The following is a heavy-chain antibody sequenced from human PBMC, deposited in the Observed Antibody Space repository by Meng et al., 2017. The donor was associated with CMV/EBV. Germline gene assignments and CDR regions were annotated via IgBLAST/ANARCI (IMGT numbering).Heavy chain of an antibody. J-gene: IGHJ4*02. CDR3: VRTNSGPRYDFDY. CDR2: SKNDPNTYTT. Sequence: SGFSLSDYYMDWVRQDTGKGLEWIGRSKNDPNTYTTEYAEAVRGRFTISRDASENSLFLQMSSLKAEDTALYYCVRTNSGPRYDFDYWGQGALVTVSS. D-gene: IGHD1-1*01. V-gene: IGHV3-72*01. CDR1: GFSLSDYY.